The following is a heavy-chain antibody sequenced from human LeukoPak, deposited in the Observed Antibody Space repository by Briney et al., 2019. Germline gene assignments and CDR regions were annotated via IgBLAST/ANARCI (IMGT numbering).Heavy chain of an antibody. CDR1: GGTFSSYA. CDR3: AMDHAPTIFGVVMGVY. D-gene: IGHD3-3*01. CDR2: VIPIFGTP. V-gene: IGHV1-69*13. J-gene: IGHJ4*02. Sequence: ASVKVSCKASGGTFSSYAISWVRQAPGQGLEWMGGVIPIFGTPNYAQKFQGRVTFTADESTSTAYMELNGLRSEDTAVYFCAMDHAPTIFGVVMGVYWGQGTLVTVSS.